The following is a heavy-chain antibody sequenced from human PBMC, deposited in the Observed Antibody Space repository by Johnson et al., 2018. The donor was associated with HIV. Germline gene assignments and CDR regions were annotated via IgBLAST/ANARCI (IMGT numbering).Heavy chain of an antibody. D-gene: IGHD6-25*01. CDR2: IYSGGST. Sequence: VQLVESGGGVVQPGRSLRLSCAASGFTVSSNYMRWVRQAPGKGLEWVSVIYSGGSTYYADSVKGRFPLSRDNSKNTLYLQMNSLKTEDTAVYYCPRVLESKVAAGSWAFDIWGQGTMVTVSS. J-gene: IGHJ3*02. CDR1: GFTVSSNY. V-gene: IGHV3-66*02. CDR3: PRVLESKVAAGSWAFDI.